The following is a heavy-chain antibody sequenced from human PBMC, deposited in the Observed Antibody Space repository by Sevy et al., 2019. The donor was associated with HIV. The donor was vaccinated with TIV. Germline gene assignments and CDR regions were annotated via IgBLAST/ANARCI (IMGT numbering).Heavy chain of an antibody. Sequence: GGSLRLSCEVSGFTFSDYGMHWVRQAPGKGLEWLAVISYDGSDIYYPDSVEGRFTVSRDNSKNTLYLQMNSLRPEDTAVYYCARDTGGIGMDVWGQGTTVTVSS. V-gene: IGHV3-30*03. J-gene: IGHJ6*02. CDR1: GFTFSDYG. CDR3: ARDTGGIGMDV. CDR2: ISYDGSDI. D-gene: IGHD6-13*01.